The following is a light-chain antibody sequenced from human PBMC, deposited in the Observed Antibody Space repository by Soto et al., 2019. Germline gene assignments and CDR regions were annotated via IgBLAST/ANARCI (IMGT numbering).Light chain of an antibody. V-gene: IGKV3-20*01. CDR1: QTVGRDY. Sequence: ETVLTKSPVTLSLSPGERATLSCRASQTVGRDYLGWYQQKPGQAPRLLIYDASYSATGISDRFSGSGSGTDFTLTISRLEPEEFAVYFCQQYASPPVTFGQGTRVEIK. CDR2: DAS. J-gene: IGKJ1*01. CDR3: QQYASPPVT.